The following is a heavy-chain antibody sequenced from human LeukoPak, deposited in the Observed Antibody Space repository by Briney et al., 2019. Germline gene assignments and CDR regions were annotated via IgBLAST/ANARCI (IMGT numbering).Heavy chain of an antibody. CDR1: GFTFSSYS. CDR3: ARGTQGSSSWY. CDR2: ISSSSSTI. J-gene: IGHJ4*02. Sequence: PGGSLRLSCAASGFTFSSYSMNWVRQAPGKGLEWVSYISSSSSTIYYADSVKGRFTISRDNSKNTVYLQMNSLRAEDTAVYYCARGTQGSSSWYWGQGTLVTVSS. D-gene: IGHD6-13*01. V-gene: IGHV3-48*01.